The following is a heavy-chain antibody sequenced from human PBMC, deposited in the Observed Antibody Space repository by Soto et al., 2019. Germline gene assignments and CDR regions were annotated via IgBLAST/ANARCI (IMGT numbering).Heavy chain of an antibody. CDR2: IYYSGST. J-gene: IGHJ6*02. Sequence: SETLSLTCTVSGGSISSYYWSWIRQPPGKGLEWIGYIYYSGSTNYNPSLKSRVTISVDTSKNQFSLKLSSVTAADTAVYYCARDPGGYSSSWSPPPYYYYYGMDGWGQGTTVTVSS. V-gene: IGHV4-59*01. CDR1: GGSISSYY. D-gene: IGHD6-13*01. CDR3: ARDPGGYSSSWSPPPYYYYYGMDG.